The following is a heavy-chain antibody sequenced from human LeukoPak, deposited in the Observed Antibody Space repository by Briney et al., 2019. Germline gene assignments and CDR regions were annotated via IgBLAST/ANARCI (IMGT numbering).Heavy chain of an antibody. D-gene: IGHD1-26*01. J-gene: IGHJ4*02. Sequence: ASVKVSCKAPGYTFTSYDINWVRRATGQGLEWMGWMNPNSGNTGYAQKFQGRVTMTRNTSISTAYMELSSLRSEDTAVYYCARGPKWELLYYFDYWGQGTLVTVSS. V-gene: IGHV1-8*01. CDR2: MNPNSGNT. CDR1: GYTFTSYD. CDR3: ARGPKWELLYYFDY.